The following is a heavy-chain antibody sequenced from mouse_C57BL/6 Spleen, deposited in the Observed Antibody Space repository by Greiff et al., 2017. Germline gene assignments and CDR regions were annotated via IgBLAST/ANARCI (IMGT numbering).Heavy chain of an antibody. V-gene: IGHV5-9-1*02. CDR2: ISSGGDYI. Sequence: EVQGVESGEGLVKPGGSLKLSCAASGFTFSSYAMSWVRQTPEKRLEWVAYISSGGDYIYYADTVKGRFTISRDNARNTLYLQMSSLKSEDTAMYHCTRDRVYYSNLYARDYWGQGTSVTVSA. J-gene: IGHJ4*01. CDR3: TRDRVYYSNLYARDY. D-gene: IGHD2-5*01. CDR1: GFTFSSYA.